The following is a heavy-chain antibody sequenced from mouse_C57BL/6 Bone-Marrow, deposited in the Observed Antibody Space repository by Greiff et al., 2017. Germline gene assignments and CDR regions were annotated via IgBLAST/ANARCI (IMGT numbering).Heavy chain of an antibody. CDR1: GYTFTDYE. Sequence: QVQLKESGAELVRPGASVTLSCKASGYTFTDYEMHWVKQTPVHGLEWIGAIDPETGGTAYNQKFKGKAILTADKSSSTAYMELRSLTSEDSAVYYCTRERDDYAPDYWGQGTTLTVSS. D-gene: IGHD2-4*01. V-gene: IGHV1-15*01. CDR2: IDPETGGT. CDR3: TRERDDYAPDY. J-gene: IGHJ2*01.